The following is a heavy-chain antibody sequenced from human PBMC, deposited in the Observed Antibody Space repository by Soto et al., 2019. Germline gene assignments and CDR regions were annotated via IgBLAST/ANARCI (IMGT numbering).Heavy chain of an antibody. D-gene: IGHD2-15*01. J-gene: IGHJ6*02. CDR2: IGTAGDT. V-gene: IGHV3-13*01. Sequence: TGGSLRLSCAASGFTFSTHDMHWVRQATGKGLEWVSAIGTAGDTYYPGSVRGRFTISRENAKNSLYLEMNSLRAGDTAVYYCARGAFDSAGYYRYAMDVWGQGATVTVSS. CDR1: GFTFSTHD. CDR3: ARGAFDSAGYYRYAMDV.